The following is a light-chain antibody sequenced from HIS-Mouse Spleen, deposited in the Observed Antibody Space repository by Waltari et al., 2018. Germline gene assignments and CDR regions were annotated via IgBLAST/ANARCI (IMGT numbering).Light chain of an antibody. CDR3: CSYAGSSTLV. Sequence: QSALTQPASVSGSPGQSITISCTGTSSDVGSYNLVSWYQQHPGKAPKLIIYEGSKRPSGLPNRFSGSKSGNTASLTISGLQAEDEADYYCCSYAGSSTLVFGGGTKLTVL. J-gene: IGLJ2*01. CDR1: SSDVGSYNL. CDR2: EGS. V-gene: IGLV2-23*01.